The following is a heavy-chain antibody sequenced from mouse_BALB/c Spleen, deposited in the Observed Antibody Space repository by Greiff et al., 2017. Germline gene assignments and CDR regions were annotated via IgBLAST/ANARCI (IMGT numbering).Heavy chain of an antibody. J-gene: IGHJ4*01. CDR1: GYTFTDYW. D-gene: IGHD2-4*01. CDR2: IDTSDSYT. V-gene: IGHV1-69*02. Sequence: QVQLKQSGAELVKPGASVKMSCKASGYTFTDYWMHWVKQRPGQGLEWIGAIDTSDSYTSYNQKFKGKATLTVDESSSTAYMQLSSLTSEDSAVYYCARALRPDAMDYWGQGTSVTVSS. CDR3: ARALRPDAMDY.